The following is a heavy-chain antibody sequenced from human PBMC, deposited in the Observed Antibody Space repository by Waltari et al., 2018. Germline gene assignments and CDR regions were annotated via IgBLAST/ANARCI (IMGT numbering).Heavy chain of an antibody. V-gene: IGHV3-30-3*01. CDR1: GFTFSSYA. Sequence: QVQLVESGGGVVQPGRSLRLSCAASGFTFSSYAMPWVRPAPGKGLEWVAVISYDGSNKYYADSVKGRFTISRDNSKNTLYLQMNSLRAEDTAVYYCARSRRGELADAFDIWGQGTMVTVSS. J-gene: IGHJ3*02. CDR2: ISYDGSNK. CDR3: ARSRRGELADAFDI. D-gene: IGHD3-10*01.